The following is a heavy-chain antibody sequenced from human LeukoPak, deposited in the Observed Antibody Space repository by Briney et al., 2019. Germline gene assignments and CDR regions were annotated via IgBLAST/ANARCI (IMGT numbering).Heavy chain of an antibody. Sequence: SETLPLTCAVYGGSFSGYYWSWIRQPPGKGLEWIGEINHSGSTNYNPSLKSRVTISVDTSKNQFSLKLSSVTAADTAVYYCARNSIAAAGSYWGQGTLVTVSS. D-gene: IGHD6-13*01. V-gene: IGHV4-34*01. CDR3: ARNSIAAAGSY. J-gene: IGHJ4*02. CDR2: INHSGST. CDR1: GGSFSGYY.